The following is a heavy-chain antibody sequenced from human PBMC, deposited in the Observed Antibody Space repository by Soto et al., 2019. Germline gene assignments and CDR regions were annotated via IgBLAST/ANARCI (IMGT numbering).Heavy chain of an antibody. CDR1: GFTFSSYD. Sequence: PGGSLRLSCAASGFTFSSYDMHWVRQATGKGLEWVSAIGTAGDTYYPGSVKGRFTISRENAKNSLYLQMNSLRAGDTAVYYCARAHPYYYDSSGYGYYYGMDVWGQGTTVTVSS. CDR3: ARAHPYYYDSSGYGYYYGMDV. J-gene: IGHJ6*02. CDR2: IGTAGDT. V-gene: IGHV3-13*01. D-gene: IGHD3-22*01.